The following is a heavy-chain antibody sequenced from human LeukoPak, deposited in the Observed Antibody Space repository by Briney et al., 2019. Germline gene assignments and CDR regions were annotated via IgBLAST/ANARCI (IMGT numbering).Heavy chain of an antibody. D-gene: IGHD3-9*01. CDR3: ARDGDMLTDYYVREYDY. V-gene: IGHV3-30*03. CDR1: GFTFSSYG. CDR2: ISYDGTNK. Sequence: GGSLRLSCAASGFTFSSYGMHWVRQAPGKGLEWVAFISYDGTNKYYADSVKGRFTISRDNSKNTLYLQMNSLRAEDTAVYFCARDGDMLTDYYVREYDYWGQGTLVTVSS. J-gene: IGHJ4*02.